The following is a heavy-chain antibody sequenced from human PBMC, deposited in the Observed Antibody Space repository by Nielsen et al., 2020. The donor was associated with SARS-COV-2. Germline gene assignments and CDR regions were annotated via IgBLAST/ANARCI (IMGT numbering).Heavy chain of an antibody. V-gene: IGHV3-23*01. CDR1: GFTFSSYA. CDR3: AREVAAVPAAMPYYYYGMDV. J-gene: IGHJ6*02. Sequence: GGSLRLSCAASGFTFSSYAMSWVRQAPGKGLEWVSGVSGSGGSTYYAGSVKGRFTISRDNSKKKLYLQMNSLRAEDTAVYYCAREVAAVPAAMPYYYYGMDVWGQGTTVTVSS. CDR2: VSGSGGST. D-gene: IGHD2-2*01.